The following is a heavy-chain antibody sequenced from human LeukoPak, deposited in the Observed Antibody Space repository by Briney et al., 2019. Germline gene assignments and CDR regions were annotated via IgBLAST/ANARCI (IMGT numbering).Heavy chain of an antibody. Sequence: PSQTLSLTCVISGNSVSSNSAAWNWIRQSPSRGLEWLGRTYYRSKWYYDYAVSVKSRMTINPDTSKNQFSLQLKSVTPEDTAVYFCASGHNFDYWGQGTLVTVSS. J-gene: IGHJ4*02. CDR2: TYYRSKWYY. CDR3: ASGHNFDY. V-gene: IGHV6-1*01. CDR1: GNSVSSNSAA.